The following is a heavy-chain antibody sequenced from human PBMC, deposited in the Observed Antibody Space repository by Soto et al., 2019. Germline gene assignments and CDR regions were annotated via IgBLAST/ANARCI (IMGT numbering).Heavy chain of an antibody. D-gene: IGHD2-2*01. Sequence: QVQLVQSGAEVKKPGASVKVSCKASGYTFTSYGISWVRQAPGQGLDWMGWISAYNGNTKYAQKLQGRVTMTTDTSTSTAYMELRSLRSDYTAVYYCSRDPALHVATAPKFDYWGQGTLVTVSS. CDR1: GYTFTSYG. V-gene: IGHV1-18*01. J-gene: IGHJ4*02. CDR2: ISAYNGNT. CDR3: SRDPALHVATAPKFDY.